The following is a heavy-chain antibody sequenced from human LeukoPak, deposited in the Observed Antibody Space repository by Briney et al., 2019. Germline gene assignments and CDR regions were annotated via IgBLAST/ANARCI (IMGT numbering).Heavy chain of an antibody. Sequence: GGSLRLSCAASGFTFSAYAMTWVRQAPGKGLEWVSSISGSDDTTFYADSVKGRFTISRDNSMDTLFLQMNSLRAEDTAVYYCAKGMEWVVVPAALDVWGQGTTVTVSS. CDR2: ISGSDDTT. CDR1: GFTFSAYA. CDR3: AKGMEWVVVPAALDV. J-gene: IGHJ6*02. D-gene: IGHD2-2*01. V-gene: IGHV3-23*01.